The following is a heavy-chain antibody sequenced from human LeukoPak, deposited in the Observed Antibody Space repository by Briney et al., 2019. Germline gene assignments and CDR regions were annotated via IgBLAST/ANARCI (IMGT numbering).Heavy chain of an antibody. Sequence: PSETLSLTCTVSGASISSGSYYWSWIRQPAGKGLEWIGRIYTSGSTNYSPSLKTRVTISVDRSKNQFSLKLSSVTAADTAVYYCASRQWLDDYWGQGALVTVSS. J-gene: IGHJ4*02. CDR3: ASRQWLDDY. CDR1: GASISSGSYY. CDR2: IYTSGST. V-gene: IGHV4-61*02. D-gene: IGHD6-19*01.